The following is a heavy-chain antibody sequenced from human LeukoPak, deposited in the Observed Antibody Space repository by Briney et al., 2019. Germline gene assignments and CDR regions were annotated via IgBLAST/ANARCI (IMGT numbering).Heavy chain of an antibody. CDR3: ARDSYYYDSSGYY. CDR2: IKQDGSEK. D-gene: IGHD3-22*01. J-gene: IGHJ4*02. Sequence: GGSLRLSCAASGFTFSSYWMSWVRQAPGKGLEWVANIKQDGSEKYYVDSVKGRFTIFRDNAKNSLYLQMNSLRAEDTAVYYCARDSYYYDSSGYYWGQGTLVIVSS. CDR1: GFTFSSYW. V-gene: IGHV3-7*01.